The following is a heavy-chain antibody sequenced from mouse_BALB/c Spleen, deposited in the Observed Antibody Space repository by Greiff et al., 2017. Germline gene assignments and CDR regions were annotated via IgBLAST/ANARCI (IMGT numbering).Heavy chain of an antibody. CDR2: ISSGGSYT. D-gene: IGHD1-1*01. V-gene: IGHV5-6-4*01. CDR1: GFTFSSYT. CDR3: TRAQYYGSSYDYGMDY. Sequence: EVQLVESGGGLVKPGGSLKLSCAASGFTFSSYTMSWVRQTPEKRLEWVATISSGGSYTYYPDSVKGRFTISRDNAKNTLYLQMSSLKSEDTAMYYCTRAQYYGSSYDYGMDYWGQGTSVTVSS. J-gene: IGHJ4*01.